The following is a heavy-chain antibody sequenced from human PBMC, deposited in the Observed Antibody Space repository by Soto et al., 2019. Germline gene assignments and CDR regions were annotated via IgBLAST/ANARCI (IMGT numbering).Heavy chain of an antibody. CDR2: IDPSDSYT. CDR1: GYSFTSYW. Sequence: LGESLKISCKGSGYSFTSYWISWVRQMPGKGLEWMGRIDPSDSYTNYSPSFQGHVTISADKSISTAYLQWSSLKASDTAMYYCARYTPYSSSWYGAEAYYYGMDVWGQGTTVTVSS. D-gene: IGHD6-13*01. CDR3: ARYTPYSSSWYGAEAYYYGMDV. V-gene: IGHV5-10-1*01. J-gene: IGHJ6*02.